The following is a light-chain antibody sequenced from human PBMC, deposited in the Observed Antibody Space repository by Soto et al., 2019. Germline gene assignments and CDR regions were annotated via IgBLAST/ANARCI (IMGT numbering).Light chain of an antibody. CDR3: QQSYITPPYT. CDR2: AAS. J-gene: IGKJ2*01. Sequence: DIQMTQSPSSLSASVGDRVTISCRASQSISSYLHWYQQKPGKAPKLLVYAASSLRSGVPSRFSGSGSGTDFTLTINSLQPEDFATYYCQQSYITPPYTFGQGTKLEIE. CDR1: QSISSY. V-gene: IGKV1-39*01.